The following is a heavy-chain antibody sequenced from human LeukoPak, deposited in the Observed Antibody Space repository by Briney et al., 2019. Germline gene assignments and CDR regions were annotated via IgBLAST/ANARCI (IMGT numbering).Heavy chain of an antibody. V-gene: IGHV1-69*13. CDR2: IIPIFGTA. J-gene: IGHJ3*02. CDR1: GGTFSSYA. CDR3: ARGRNYLYAFDI. D-gene: IGHD3-16*01. Sequence: SVKVSCKASGGTFSSYAIRWVRQAPGQGLEWMGGIIPIFGTANYAQKFQGRVTITADESTSTAYMELSSLRSEDTAVYYCARGRNYLYAFDIWGQGTMVTVSS.